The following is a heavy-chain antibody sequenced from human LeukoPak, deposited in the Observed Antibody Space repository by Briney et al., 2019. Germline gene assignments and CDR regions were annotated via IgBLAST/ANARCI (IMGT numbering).Heavy chain of an antibody. D-gene: IGHD2-2*01. CDR2: ISSSGDNT. J-gene: IGHJ5*02. Sequence: GGSLRLSCAASGFTFSDYYMSWIRQAPGKGLEWVSYISSSGDNTIHADSVKGQFTISRDNAKNSLYLQMNSLRDEDAAVYYCVGPTCLRGGYCSTNPWGQGTLVTVSS. CDR1: GFTFSDYY. CDR3: VGPTCLRGGYCSTNP. V-gene: IGHV3-11*03.